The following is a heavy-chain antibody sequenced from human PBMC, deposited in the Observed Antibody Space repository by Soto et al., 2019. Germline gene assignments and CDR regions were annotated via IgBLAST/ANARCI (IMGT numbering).Heavy chain of an antibody. D-gene: IGHD6-13*01. V-gene: IGHV3-7*05. Sequence: EVQLEESGGDLVQPGGSLRLSCAASGFTISAYWMTWVRQAPGKGLEWVANINRDGSKKSYVDSVRGRFTISRDNVGNSLYLQMDSLRADDTALYYCARDVSPGSSSLYLDAFDIWGQGTMVTVSS. CDR1: GFTISAYW. J-gene: IGHJ3*02. CDR2: INRDGSKK. CDR3: ARDVSPGSSSLYLDAFDI.